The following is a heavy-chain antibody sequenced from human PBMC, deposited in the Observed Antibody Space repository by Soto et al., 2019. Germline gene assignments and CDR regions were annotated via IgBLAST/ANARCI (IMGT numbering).Heavy chain of an antibody. J-gene: IGHJ4*02. CDR1: VFIFSIYA. CDR2: ISDSGRST. V-gene: IGHV3-23*01. Sequence: WGSLLISCASSVFIFSIYAMNWVRQAPGKGLEWVSAISDSGRSTFYAESVKGRFTISRDSSENTLYLQMNSLRVEDTAVYYCAKYPASYISGSSYYFDYWGQGTLVTVSS. D-gene: IGHD3-10*01. CDR3: AKYPASYISGSSYYFDY.